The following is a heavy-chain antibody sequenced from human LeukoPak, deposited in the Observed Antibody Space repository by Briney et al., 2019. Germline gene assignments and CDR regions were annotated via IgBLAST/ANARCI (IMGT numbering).Heavy chain of an antibody. CDR1: GFTVASTY. J-gene: IGHJ1*01. CDR3: ARGGDYSGSGIHYTTLYLKN. D-gene: IGHD3-10*01. Sequence: PGGSLRLSCAASGFTVASTYMTWLRQSPGKGLEWVSTIYKGGSTYYADSVKDRSTISRDSSTDTVYLQMNGLRVEDTAVYYCARGGDYSGSGIHYTTLYLKNWGPGTLVTVSS. V-gene: IGHV3-66*01. CDR2: IYKGGST.